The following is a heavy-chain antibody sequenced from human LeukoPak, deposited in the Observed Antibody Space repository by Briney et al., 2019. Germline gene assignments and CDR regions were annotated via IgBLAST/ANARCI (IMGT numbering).Heavy chain of an antibody. CDR1: GFTFNNAW. CDR3: TSHAAFDP. J-gene: IGHJ5*02. CDR2: IKSKNVGGTT. Sequence: GGSLRLAWAASGFTFNNAWMNWVRQAPGKGLEWVGRIKSKNVGGTTDYAAPVKGRFTISRDDSKNTVYLQMNSLKIEDTAVYYCTSHAAFDPWGQGTLVTVSS. V-gene: IGHV3-15*01.